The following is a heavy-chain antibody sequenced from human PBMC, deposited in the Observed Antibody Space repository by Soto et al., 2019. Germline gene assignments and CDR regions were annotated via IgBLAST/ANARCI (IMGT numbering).Heavy chain of an antibody. CDR2: INAYNGDT. V-gene: IGHV1-18*01. CDR3: ARMGDVPYYYYGMDV. J-gene: IGHJ6*02. Sequence: QVQLVQSGAEVKKPGASVKVSCKASGYTFTSYGFGWVRQAPGQGLEWMGWINAYNGDTNYAQNLQGRVTMTTDTSTHTAYMELRSLRSDDTAVYYCARMGDVPYYYYGMDVWGQGTTVTVSS. CDR1: GYTFTSYG. D-gene: IGHD3-16*01.